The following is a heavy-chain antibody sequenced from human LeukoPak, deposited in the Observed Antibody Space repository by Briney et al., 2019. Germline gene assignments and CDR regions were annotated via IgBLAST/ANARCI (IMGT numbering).Heavy chain of an antibody. V-gene: IGHV1-18*01. CDR3: ARDSYGSGSYYTARFDY. D-gene: IGHD3-10*01. J-gene: IGHJ4*02. CDR2: ISAYNGNT. CDR1: GYTFTSYG. Sequence: ASVKVSSKAAGYTFTSYGICWVRQAPGQGLEWRGWISAYNGNTNYAQKLQGRVTMTTDTSTSTAYMELRSLRSDDTAVYYCARDSYGSGSYYTARFDYWRQGTLVTVSS.